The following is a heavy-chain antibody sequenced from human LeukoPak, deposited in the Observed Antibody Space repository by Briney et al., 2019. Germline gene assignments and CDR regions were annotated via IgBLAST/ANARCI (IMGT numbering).Heavy chain of an antibody. J-gene: IGHJ4*02. D-gene: IGHD3-10*01. CDR1: GFTFSSYA. V-gene: IGHV3-53*04. Sequence: PGGSLRLSCAASGFTFSSYAMSWVRQAPGKGLEWVSVIYSGGSTYYADSVKGRFTISRHNSKNTLYLQMNSLRAEDTAVYYCARGFATHDYWGQGTLVTVSS. CDR2: IYSGGST. CDR3: ARGFATHDY.